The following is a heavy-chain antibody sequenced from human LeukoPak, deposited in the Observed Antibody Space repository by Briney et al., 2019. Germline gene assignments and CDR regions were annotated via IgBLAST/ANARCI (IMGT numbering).Heavy chain of an antibody. CDR2: IYSGGST. Sequence: GGSLRLSCAASGFTVSSNYMSWVRQAPGKGLEWVSVIYSGGSTYYADSVKGRFTISRDNSKNTLYLQMNSLGAEDTAVYYCARESPVGTFDYWGQGTLVTVSS. D-gene: IGHD1-1*01. CDR1: GFTVSSNY. CDR3: ARESPVGTFDY. V-gene: IGHV3-66*01. J-gene: IGHJ4*02.